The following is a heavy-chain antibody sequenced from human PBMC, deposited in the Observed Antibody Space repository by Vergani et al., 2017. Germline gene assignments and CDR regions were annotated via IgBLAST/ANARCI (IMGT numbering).Heavy chain of an antibody. CDR2: IDHTGRP. J-gene: IGHJ6*03. CDR3: ARVNTETNGHLYYYYYMDV. D-gene: IGHD4-11*01. CDR1: GGSFTSYH. Sequence: QVQLQQWGGGLLKPSETLSLTCVVNGGSFTSYHWTWIRQSPGEGLEWVGDIDHTGRPDYNLSLKSRLTMSVDKSRNQSSLTLNSVTATDTAIYFCARVNTETNGHLYYYYYMDVWGQGTAVTVS. V-gene: IGHV4-34*01.